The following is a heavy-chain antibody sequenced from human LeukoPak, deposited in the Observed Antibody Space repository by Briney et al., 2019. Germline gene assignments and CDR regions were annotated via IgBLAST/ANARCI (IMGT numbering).Heavy chain of an antibody. CDR1: GGSISSGGYY. V-gene: IGHV4-30-2*01. D-gene: IGHD1-26*01. CDR3: ARGGNYIFDY. J-gene: IGHJ4*02. Sequence: PSETLSLTCTVSGGSISSGGYYWSWIRQPPGKGLEWIGYIYHSGSTNYNPSLRSRVTMSVDKSKNQLSVELTSVTAADTAVYYCARGGNYIFDYWGQGTLVTVSS. CDR2: IYHSGST.